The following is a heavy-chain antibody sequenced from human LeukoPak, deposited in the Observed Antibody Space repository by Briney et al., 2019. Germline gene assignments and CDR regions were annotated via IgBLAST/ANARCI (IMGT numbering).Heavy chain of an antibody. CDR3: ATFPRGGSSGYYIDY. Sequence: GGSLRLSCAASGFTFSSYWMHWVRQGPGKGLVWVSRFLSDGSRTTYADSVKGRFTISGDNAKNTLYLQMNSLRAEDTAVYYCATFPRGGSSGYYIDYWGQGTLVTVSS. V-gene: IGHV3-74*01. CDR1: GFTFSSYW. D-gene: IGHD3-22*01. CDR2: FLSDGSRT. J-gene: IGHJ4*02.